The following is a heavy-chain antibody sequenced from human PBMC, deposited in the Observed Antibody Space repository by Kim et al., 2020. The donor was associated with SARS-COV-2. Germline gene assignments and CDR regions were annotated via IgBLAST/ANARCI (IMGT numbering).Heavy chain of an antibody. CDR2: IYYSGST. J-gene: IGHJ6*02. V-gene: IGHV4-59*08. CDR3: ASTYSSRTRSAYYYGMDV. Sequence: SETLSLTCTVSGGSISSYYWSWIRQPPGKGLEWIGYIYYSGSTNYNPYLKSRVTISVDTSKNQFSLKLSSVTAADTAVYYCASTYSSRTRSAYYYGMDVWGQGTTVTVSS. D-gene: IGHD6-13*01. CDR1: GGSISSYY.